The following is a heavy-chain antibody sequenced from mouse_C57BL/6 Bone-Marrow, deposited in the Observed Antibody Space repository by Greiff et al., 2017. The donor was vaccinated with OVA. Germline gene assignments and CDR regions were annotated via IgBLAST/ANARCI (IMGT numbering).Heavy chain of an antibody. CDR2: ISDGGSYT. V-gene: IGHV5-4*03. J-gene: IGHJ4*01. CDR1: GFTFSSYA. CDR3: ARGRGYAMDY. Sequence: EVKLVESGGGLVKPGGSLKLSCAASGFTFSSYAMSWVRQTPEKRLEWVATISDGGSYTYYPDNVKGRFTISRDNAKNNLYLQMSHLKSEDTAMYYCARGRGYAMDYWGQGTSVTVSS.